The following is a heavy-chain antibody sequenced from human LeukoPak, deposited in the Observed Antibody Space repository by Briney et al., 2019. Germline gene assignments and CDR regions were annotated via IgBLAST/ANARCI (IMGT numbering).Heavy chain of an antibody. CDR2: ISSSGSTI. Sequence: PGGSLRLSCAASGFTFSSYSMNWVRQAPGKGLEWVSYISSSGSTIYYADSVKGRFTISRDNAKNSLYLQMNSLRAEDTAVYYCARGPFYGDYVFDYWGQGTLVTVSS. V-gene: IGHV3-48*04. CDR3: ARGPFYGDYVFDY. CDR1: GFTFSSYS. D-gene: IGHD4-17*01. J-gene: IGHJ4*02.